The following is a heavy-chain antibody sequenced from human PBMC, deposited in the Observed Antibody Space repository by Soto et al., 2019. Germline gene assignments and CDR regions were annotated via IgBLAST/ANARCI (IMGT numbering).Heavy chain of an antibody. J-gene: IGHJ4*02. CDR2: ISAYNGNT. V-gene: IGHV1-18*01. Sequence: QVQLVQSGAEVKKPGASVKVSCKASGYTFTSYHITWVRQAPGQGLEWMGWISAYNGNTNYAQTLQGRVTMTTDTSTSTAYRKLMSLRSDDPAVYYCARDSPPPREWGQGTLVTVSS. CDR3: ARDSPPPRE. CDR1: GYTFTSYH.